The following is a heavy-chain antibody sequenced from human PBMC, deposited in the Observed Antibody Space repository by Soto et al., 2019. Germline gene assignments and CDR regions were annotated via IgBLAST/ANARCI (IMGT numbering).Heavy chain of an antibody. CDR2: ISAYNGAT. V-gene: IGHV1-18*04. D-gene: IGHD2-2*01. J-gene: IGHJ6*02. CDR1: GYTFTSYG. Sequence: GASVKVSCKASGYTFTSYGISWVRQAPGQGLEWMGWISAYNGATNYAQKFQGRVTMTRDTSISTAYMELSRLRSDDTAVYYCARDLVPAAISFYGMDVWGQGTTVTVSS. CDR3: ARDLVPAAISFYGMDV.